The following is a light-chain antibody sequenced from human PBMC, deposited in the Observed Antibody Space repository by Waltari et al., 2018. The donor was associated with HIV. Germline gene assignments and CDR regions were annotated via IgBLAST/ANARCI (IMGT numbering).Light chain of an antibody. CDR2: AAS. CDR3: LQDYYYPWT. J-gene: IGKJ1*01. CDR1: HGIRSA. V-gene: IGKV1-6*01. Sequence: AIHLTQSPSSLSASVGARVPIACRASHGIRSALSWYQQKPGKSPKLLLYAASTLQSGVPSIFSGSVSGTDFTLTISGLQPVYFATYYCLQDYYYPWTFGQGTWLDLK.